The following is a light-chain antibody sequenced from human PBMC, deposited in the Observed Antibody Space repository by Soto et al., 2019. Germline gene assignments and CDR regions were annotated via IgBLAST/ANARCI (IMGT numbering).Light chain of an antibody. CDR1: QGISSA. V-gene: IGKV1-13*02. CDR2: DAS. J-gene: IGKJ1*01. CDR3: QQYESYSWT. Sequence: IQMTQSPSTLSGSVGDRVTITCRASQGISSALAWYQQKPGKAPKLLIYDASSLQSGVPSRFSGSGSGTEFTLTISSLQPDDSATYYCQQYESYSWTFGQGTKVDNK.